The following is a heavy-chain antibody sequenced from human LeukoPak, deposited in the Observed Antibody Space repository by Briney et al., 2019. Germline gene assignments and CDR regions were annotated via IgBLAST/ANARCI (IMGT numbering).Heavy chain of an antibody. J-gene: IGHJ6*03. CDR2: IYYSGST. V-gene: IGHV4-59*11. CDR1: GGSFSSHY. CDR3: ARGVDTSYYYYMDV. D-gene: IGHD5-18*01. Sequence: SETLSLTCTVSGGSFSSHYWSWIRQPPGKGLEWIGYIYYSGSTNYNPSLKSRVTISVDTSKNQFSLKLSSVTAADTAVYYCARGVDTSYYYYMDVWGKGTTVTVSS.